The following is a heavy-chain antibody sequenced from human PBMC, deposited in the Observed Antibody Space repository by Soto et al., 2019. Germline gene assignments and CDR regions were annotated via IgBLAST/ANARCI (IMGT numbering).Heavy chain of an antibody. D-gene: IGHD1-26*01. J-gene: IGHJ6*04. CDR3: GRETGATSYYGMDV. Sequence: SETLSLTCTVSGGSVSSGSYYWSWIRQPPGKGLEWIGYIYYSGSTNYNPSLKSRVTISVDTSKNQFSLKLSSVTAADTAVYYCGRETGATSYYGMDVWGEGITVTVSS. CDR2: IYYSGST. CDR1: GGSVSSGSYY. V-gene: IGHV4-61*01.